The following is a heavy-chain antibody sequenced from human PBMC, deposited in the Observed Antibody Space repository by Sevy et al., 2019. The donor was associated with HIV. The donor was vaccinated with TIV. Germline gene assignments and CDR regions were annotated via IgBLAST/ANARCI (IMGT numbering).Heavy chain of an antibody. J-gene: IGHJ2*01. D-gene: IGHD6-19*01. CDR3: AAVAADKGYFNI. V-gene: IGHV3-72*01. CDR1: GFSLGDLY. CDR2: IRNKDKSYPT. Sequence: GESLKISCAASGFSLGDLYMDWVRQAPGKGLEWVGRIRNKDKSYPTEYAASVKGIFTISRDVSQNSLYLQMNSLKTADTALYYCAAVAADKGYFNIWGRGTLVTVSS.